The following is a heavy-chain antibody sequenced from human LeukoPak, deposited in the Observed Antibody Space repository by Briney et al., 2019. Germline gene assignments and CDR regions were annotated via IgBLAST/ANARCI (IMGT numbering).Heavy chain of an antibody. V-gene: IGHV4-59*01. CDR2: IYYSGST. D-gene: IGHD2-2*01. CDR1: GGSISGYY. Sequence: SETLSLTCTVSGGSISGYYWGWIRQPPGKGLEWIGYIYYSGSTNYNPSLKSRVTISVDTSNNQFSLKLTSVTAADTAVYYCARERGYCSSTSCYALVGYFDYWGQGTLVTVSS. CDR3: ARERGYCSSTSCYALVGYFDY. J-gene: IGHJ4*02.